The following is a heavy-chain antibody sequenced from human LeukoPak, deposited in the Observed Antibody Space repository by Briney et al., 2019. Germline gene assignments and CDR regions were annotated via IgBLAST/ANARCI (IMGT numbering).Heavy chain of an antibody. D-gene: IGHD3-22*01. CDR3: ASLDGDYYDSSGYYEYFQH. J-gene: IGHJ1*01. V-gene: IGHV4-59*08. CDR1: GGSISSYY. CDR2: IYYSGST. Sequence: PSETLSLTCTVSGGSISSYYWSWIRQPPGKGLEWIGYIYYSGSTNYNPSLKSRVTISVDTSKNQFSLKLSSVTAADTAVYYCASLDGDYYDSSGYYEYFQHWGQGTLVTVSS.